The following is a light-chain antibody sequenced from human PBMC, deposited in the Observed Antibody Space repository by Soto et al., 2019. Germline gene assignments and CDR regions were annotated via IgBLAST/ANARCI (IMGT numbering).Light chain of an antibody. J-gene: IGKJ5*01. CDR2: AAS. CDR1: QRIDTS. CDR3: QQYHRWPIT. V-gene: IGKV3-15*01. Sequence: EVVLTQSPATLSVSPGESATLSCWASQRIDTSIAWYQHIPGQPPRLLIYAASTKVTGIPVRFSGSGSGTESTLTISSLQSEDFVVYYCQQYHRWPITFGQGTRLEIK.